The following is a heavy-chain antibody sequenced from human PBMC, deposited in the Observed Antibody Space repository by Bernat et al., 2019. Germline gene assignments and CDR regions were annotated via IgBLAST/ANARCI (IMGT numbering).Heavy chain of an antibody. V-gene: IGHV3-30*18. CDR3: AKDIKGEDDAFYI. CDR2: ISYDGSNK. CDR1: GFTFSSYG. Sequence: QVQLVESGGGVVQPGRSLRLSCAASGFTFSSYGMHWVRQAPGKGLEWVAVISYDGSNKYYADSVKGRFTISRDNSKNTLYLQMNSLRAEDTAVYYCAKDIKGEDDAFYIWDQETMVTVSS. J-gene: IGHJ3*02. D-gene: IGHD3-16*01.